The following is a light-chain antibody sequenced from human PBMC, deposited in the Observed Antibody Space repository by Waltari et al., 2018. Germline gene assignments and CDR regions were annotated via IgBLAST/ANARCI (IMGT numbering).Light chain of an antibody. CDR3: QESYSTPPT. Sequence: DIQMTQSPSSLSASVGDRVTVTCRASQSISTYLNWYQQKPGNAPKLLIYAASTVQSGVPSRFSGSGSGTDFTLTISSLQPEDFATYYCQESYSTPPTFGQGTKVEIK. CDR2: AAS. J-gene: IGKJ1*01. V-gene: IGKV1-39*01. CDR1: QSISTY.